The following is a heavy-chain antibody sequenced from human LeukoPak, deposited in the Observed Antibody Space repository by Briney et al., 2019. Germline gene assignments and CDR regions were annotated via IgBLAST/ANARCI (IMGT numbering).Heavy chain of an antibody. J-gene: IGHJ5*02. V-gene: IGHV3-23*01. CDR3: AKGSSGYFADL. CDR1: GFIFNNYS. D-gene: IGHD3-22*01. Sequence: QPGGSLRLSCAASGFIFNNYSLIWVRQAPGKGLEWVSAISNDGGGTQYADFVEGRFTISRDNSKNTLFLQMSSLRAEDTALYYCAKGSSGYFADLWGQGTLVTVSS. CDR2: ISNDGGGT.